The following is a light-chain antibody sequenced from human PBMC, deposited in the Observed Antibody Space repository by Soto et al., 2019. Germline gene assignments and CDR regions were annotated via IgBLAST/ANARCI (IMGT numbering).Light chain of an antibody. V-gene: IGKV2-28*01. J-gene: IGKJ2*01. CDR1: QSLLHSNGYNY. CDR3: MQALHTPYT. Sequence: DIVMTQSPLSLPVTPGEPASISCRSSQSLLHSNGYNYLDWYLQKPGQSPQLLIYLGSNRSSGVPDRFSGSGSGTDFTLKISRVEADDVGFYYCMQALHTPYTFGQGTKLEIK. CDR2: LGS.